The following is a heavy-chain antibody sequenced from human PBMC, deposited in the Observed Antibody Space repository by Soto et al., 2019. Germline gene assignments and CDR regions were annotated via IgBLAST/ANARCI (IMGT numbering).Heavy chain of an antibody. D-gene: IGHD5-12*01. CDR3: AREKGYISGPKNFDS. J-gene: IGHJ4*02. V-gene: IGHV4-30-4*02. CDR1: CGCVSSGGYF. Sequence: SDTLSLSCTVCCGCVSSGGYFWSWIRQPPGKGLEWIGYIYDSGSSYYNPSLKSRVTMSVDTSKNQFSLKLRSVTAADTAMYYCAREKGYISGPKNFDSWGQGTLVTVSS. CDR2: IYDSGSS.